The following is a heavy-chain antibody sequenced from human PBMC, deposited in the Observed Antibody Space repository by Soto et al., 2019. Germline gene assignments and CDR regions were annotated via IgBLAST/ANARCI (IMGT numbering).Heavy chain of an antibody. J-gene: IGHJ6*02. D-gene: IGHD2-15*01. CDR3: ARRKPRRIVVFSSYYYGMDV. CDR1: GFTFSSYE. V-gene: IGHV3-48*03. Sequence: HPGGSLRLSCAASGFTFSSYEMNWVRQAPGKGLEWVSYISSSGSTIYYADSVKGRFTISRDNAKNSLYLQMNSLRAEDTAVYYCARRKPRRIVVFSSYYYGMDVWGQGTTVTVSS. CDR2: ISSSGSTI.